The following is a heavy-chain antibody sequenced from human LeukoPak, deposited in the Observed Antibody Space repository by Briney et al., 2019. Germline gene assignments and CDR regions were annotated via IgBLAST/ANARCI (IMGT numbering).Heavy chain of an antibody. CDR3: ARGAVGGYSGYQYYYYYMDV. J-gene: IGHJ6*03. CDR1: GFTFSSYA. CDR2: ISGSGGST. V-gene: IGHV3-23*01. Sequence: PGGSLRLSCAASGFTFSSYAMSWFRQAPGKGLEWASAISGSGGSTYYADSVKGRFTISRDNSKNTLYLQMNSLRAEDTAVYYCARGAVGGYSGYQYYYYYMDVWGKGTTVTVSS. D-gene: IGHD5-12*01.